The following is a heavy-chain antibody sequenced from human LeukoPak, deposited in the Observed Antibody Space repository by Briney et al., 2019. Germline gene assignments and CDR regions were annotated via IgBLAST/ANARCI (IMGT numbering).Heavy chain of an antibody. CDR1: RYSFLVSH. V-gene: IGHV1-2*02. D-gene: IGHD2-8*02. CDR3: GLVASGNWWFDP. CDR2: INPNSGVT. J-gene: IGHJ5*02. Sequence: AAVKVSCKTSRYSFLVSHIHSVRPTPGQGVEWMAWINPNSGVTNYGQNLQGRVTLTGDMSITTSYVELTGLTSVDTAVYYCGLVASGNWWFDPWGQGTLVTVSS.